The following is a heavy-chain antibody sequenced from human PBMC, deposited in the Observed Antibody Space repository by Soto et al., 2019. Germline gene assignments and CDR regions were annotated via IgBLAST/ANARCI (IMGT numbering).Heavy chain of an antibody. D-gene: IGHD3-9*01. CDR3: AREGEYLGDILTGTDAFDI. J-gene: IGHJ3*02. CDR1: GFTFSSYA. V-gene: IGHV3-30-3*01. CDR2: ISYDGSNK. Sequence: GGSLRLSCAASGFTFSSYAMHWVRQAPGKGLEWVAVISYDGSNKYYADSVKGRFTISRDNSKNTLYLQMNSLRAEDTAVYYCAREGEYLGDILTGTDAFDIWGQGTMVTVSS.